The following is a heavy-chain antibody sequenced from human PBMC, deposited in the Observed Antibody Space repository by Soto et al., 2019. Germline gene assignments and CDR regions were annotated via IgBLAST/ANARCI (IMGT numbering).Heavy chain of an antibody. CDR3: ATGLKGPDMVRGVMPHWFDP. Sequence: GASVKVSCKVSGYTLTELSMHWVRQAPGKGLEWMGGFDPEDGETIYAQKFQGRVTMTEDTSTDTAYMELSSLRSEDTAVYYCATGLKGPDMVRGVMPHWFDPWGQGTLVTVSS. CDR2: FDPEDGET. D-gene: IGHD3-10*01. V-gene: IGHV1-24*01. J-gene: IGHJ5*02. CDR1: GYTLTELS.